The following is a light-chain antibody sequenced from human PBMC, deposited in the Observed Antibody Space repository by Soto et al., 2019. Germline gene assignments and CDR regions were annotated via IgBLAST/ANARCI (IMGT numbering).Light chain of an antibody. CDR3: QKYNSVPIT. J-gene: IGKJ5*01. CDR2: ASY. CDR1: QGISHN. Sequence: DIQMTQSPSSLSASVGDRVTITCRASQGISHNLAWDQQKPGKDPKLLIYASYTLQSGVPSRFSGSGSGTDFTLTISSLQPEDVATYYCQKYNSVPITFGQGTRLEI. V-gene: IGKV1-27*01.